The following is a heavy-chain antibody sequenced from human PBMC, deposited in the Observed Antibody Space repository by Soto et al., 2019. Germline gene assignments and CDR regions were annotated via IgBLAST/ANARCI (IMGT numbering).Heavy chain of an antibody. J-gene: IGHJ6*03. Sequence: QVQLVQSGAEVKKPGASVKVSCKASGYTFTSYGISWVRQAPGQGLEWMGWISAYNGNTNYAQKLQGRVTSTTDTSTSTAYMELRSLRSDDTAVYYCAKSPEYCSSTSCPNDYYYYYMDVWGKGTTVTVSS. CDR3: AKSPEYCSSTSCPNDYYYYYMDV. CDR1: GYTFTSYG. CDR2: ISAYNGNT. D-gene: IGHD2-2*01. V-gene: IGHV1-18*01.